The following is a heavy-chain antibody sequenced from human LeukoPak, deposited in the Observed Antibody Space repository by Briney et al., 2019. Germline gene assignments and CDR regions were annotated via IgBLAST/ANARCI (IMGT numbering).Heavy chain of an antibody. V-gene: IGHV1-24*01. CDR1: GYTLTELS. Sequence: GASVKVSCKVSGYTLTELSMHWVRQAPGKGLEWMGGFDPEDGETIYAQKFQGRVTMTEDTSTSTAYMELRSLRSDDTAVYYCARAMFVSSSGSNWFDPWGQGTLVTVSS. CDR2: FDPEDGET. J-gene: IGHJ5*02. CDR3: ARAMFVSSSGSNWFDP. D-gene: IGHD6-19*01.